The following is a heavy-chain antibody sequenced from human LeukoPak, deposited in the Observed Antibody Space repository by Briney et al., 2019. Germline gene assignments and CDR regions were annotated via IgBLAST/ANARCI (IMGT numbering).Heavy chain of an antibody. V-gene: IGHV4-59*08. CDR3: ARSTKYCSGGSCDTFDY. CDR2: INYSGST. CDR1: GGSISSYH. Sequence: PSETLSLTCTVSGGSISSYHWSWIRQPPGKGLEWIGYINYSGSTNYNPSLKSRVTISVDTSKNQFSLKLSSVTAADTAVYYCARSTKYCSGGSCDTFDYWGQGTLVTVSS. J-gene: IGHJ4*02. D-gene: IGHD2-15*01.